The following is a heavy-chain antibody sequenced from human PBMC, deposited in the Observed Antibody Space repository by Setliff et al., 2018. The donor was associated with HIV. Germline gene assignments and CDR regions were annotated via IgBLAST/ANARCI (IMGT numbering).Heavy chain of an antibody. V-gene: IGHV1-46*01. CDR3: ASELGAAGLSFYYGMDV. J-gene: IGHJ6*02. Sequence: ASVKVSCKAPEYTLTNYFMHWVRQAPGQGLEWMGLINPSGGSTTYAQKFQGRVTLTRDTSTSTVYMELSSLRSEDTAMYYCASELGAAGLSFYYGMDVWGQGTTVTVSS. D-gene: IGHD6-13*01. CDR1: EYTLTNYF. CDR2: INPSGGST.